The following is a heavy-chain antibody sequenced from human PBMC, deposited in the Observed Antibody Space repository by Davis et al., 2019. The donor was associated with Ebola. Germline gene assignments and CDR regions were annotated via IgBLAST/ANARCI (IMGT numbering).Heavy chain of an antibody. J-gene: IGHJ6*02. CDR1: GFTFSSYW. CDR2: IKQDGSEK. D-gene: IGHD2-8*01. Sequence: GESLKISCAASGFTFSSYWMSWVRQAPGKGLEWVANIKQDGSEKYYVDSVKGRFTISRDNSKNTLYLQMNSLRAEDTAVYYCARDDVWGTDYYYGMDVWGQGTTVTVSS. V-gene: IGHV3-7*01. CDR3: ARDDVWGTDYYYGMDV.